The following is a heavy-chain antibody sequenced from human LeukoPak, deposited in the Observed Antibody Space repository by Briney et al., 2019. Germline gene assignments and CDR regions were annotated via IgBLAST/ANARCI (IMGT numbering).Heavy chain of an antibody. CDR3: AYDSSGHYAFDI. Sequence: GSLRLSCAASGFTFSDHYMDWVRQAPGKGLEWVGRTRNKANSHTTEYAVSVKGRFTISRDDSKNSLYLQMNSLKTEDTAVYYCAYDSSGHYAFDIWGQGTMVTVSS. V-gene: IGHV3-72*01. CDR1: GFTFSDHY. D-gene: IGHD3-22*01. J-gene: IGHJ3*02. CDR2: TRNKANSHTT.